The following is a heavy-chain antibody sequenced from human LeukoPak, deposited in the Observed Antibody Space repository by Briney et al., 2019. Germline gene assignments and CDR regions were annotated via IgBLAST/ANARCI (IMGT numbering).Heavy chain of an antibody. D-gene: IGHD5-24*01. V-gene: IGHV3-7*01. CDR1: GFTFISNW. Sequence: PGGSLRLSCVASGFTFISNWMSWVRQAPGKGLEWVANIKQDGSEIYYVDSVKGRFTISRDNAKNSLYLQMNSLRAEDTAVYYCTGKRFDPWGQGTLVIVSS. CDR2: IKQDGSEI. CDR3: TGKRFDP. J-gene: IGHJ5*02.